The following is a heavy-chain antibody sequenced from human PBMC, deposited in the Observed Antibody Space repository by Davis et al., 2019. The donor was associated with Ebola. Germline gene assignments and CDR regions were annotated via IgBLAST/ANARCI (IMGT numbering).Heavy chain of an antibody. J-gene: IGHJ6*02. Sequence: GGSLRLSCAASGFTFSSYAMSWVRQAPGKGLEWVSSISSSSSYIYYADSVKGRFTISRDNAKNSLYLQMNSLRAEDTAVYYCARGVWTTYGMDVWGQGTTVTVSS. CDR3: ARGVWTTYGMDV. CDR2: ISSSSSYI. V-gene: IGHV3-21*01. CDR1: GFTFSSYA. D-gene: IGHD6-6*01.